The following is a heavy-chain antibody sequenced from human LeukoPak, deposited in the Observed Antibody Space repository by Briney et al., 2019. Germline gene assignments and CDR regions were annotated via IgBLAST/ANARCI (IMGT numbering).Heavy chain of an antibody. CDR3: ARAWIQLWFNWFDP. CDR1: GFTFDDYG. Sequence: GGSLRLSFAASGFTFDDYGMSWVRQAPGKGLEWVSGINWNGGSTGYADSVEGRFTISRDNAKNSLYLQMNSLRAEDTALYHCARAWIQLWFNWFDPWGQGTLVTVSS. CDR2: INWNGGST. V-gene: IGHV3-20*02. J-gene: IGHJ5*02. D-gene: IGHD5-18*01.